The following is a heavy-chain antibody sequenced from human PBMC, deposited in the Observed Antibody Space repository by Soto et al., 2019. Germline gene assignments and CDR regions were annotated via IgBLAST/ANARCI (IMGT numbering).Heavy chain of an antibody. J-gene: IGHJ4*02. Sequence: QVQLQESGPGLMKPSQTLSLTCTVSGGSISSGGYYWSWIRQHPGKGLEWIGYIYYSGSTYYNPSLKSRVTISVDTSKNQFSLKLSSVTAADTAVYYCARESAHEWLPNYYFDYWGQGTLVTVSS. D-gene: IGHD3-3*01. V-gene: IGHV4-31*03. CDR1: GGSISSGGYY. CDR2: IYYSGST. CDR3: ARESAHEWLPNYYFDY.